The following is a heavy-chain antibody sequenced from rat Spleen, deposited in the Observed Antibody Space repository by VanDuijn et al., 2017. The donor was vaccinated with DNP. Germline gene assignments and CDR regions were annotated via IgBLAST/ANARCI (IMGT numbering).Heavy chain of an antibody. D-gene: IGHD1-11*01. Sequence: EVQLVESGGGLVQPGRSMKLSCAASGLTFSYSDLAWVRQAPTGGLEWVASIDSSGEYAHYRDSVKGRFTISRDNAKDTQYLQMDSLRSEDTATYYCATGVYGGYEDWFAYWGQGTLVTVSS. V-gene: IGHV5S13*01. CDR3: ATGVYGGYEDWFAY. J-gene: IGHJ3*01. CDR2: IDSSGEYA. CDR1: GLTFSYSD.